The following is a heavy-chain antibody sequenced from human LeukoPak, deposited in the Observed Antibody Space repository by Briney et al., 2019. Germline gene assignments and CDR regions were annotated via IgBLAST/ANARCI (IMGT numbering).Heavy chain of an antibody. CDR3: ARQLYYYDSSGYYNWFDP. CDR2: IYHSGST. D-gene: IGHD3-22*01. J-gene: IGHJ5*02. V-gene: IGHV4-38-2*02. CDR1: GYSISSGYY. Sequence: SETLSLTCTVSGYSISSGYYWGWIRQPPGKGLEWIGSIYHSGSTYYNPSLKSRVTISVDTSKNQFSLKLSSVTAADTAVYYCARQLYYYDSSGYYNWFDPWGQGTLVTVSS.